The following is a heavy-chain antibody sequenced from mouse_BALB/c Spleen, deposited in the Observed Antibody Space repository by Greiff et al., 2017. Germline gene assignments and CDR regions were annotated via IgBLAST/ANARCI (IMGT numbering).Heavy chain of an antibody. CDR1: GYAFSSYW. CDR3: AREDNSYFDY. D-gene: IGHD3-3*01. Sequence: QVQLQQSGAELVRPGSSVKISCKASGYAFSSYWMNWVKQRPGQGLEWIGQIYPGDGDTNYNGKFKGKATLTADKSSSTAYMQLSSLTSEDSAVYFCAREDNSYFDYWGQGTTLTVSS. CDR2: IYPGDGDT. J-gene: IGHJ2*01. V-gene: IGHV1-80*01.